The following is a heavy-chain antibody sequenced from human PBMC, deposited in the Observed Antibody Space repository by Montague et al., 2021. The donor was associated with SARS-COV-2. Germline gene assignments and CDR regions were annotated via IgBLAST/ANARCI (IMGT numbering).Heavy chain of an antibody. Sequence: SETLSLTCTVSSGSVSSDYWCWIWQPPGQGLELIGYIYSSGSTSYNSSPTSRVTISIDTSKNQFALGLSSVTDADTAVYYCASTGDAYTRYYFDYWGQGTLVTVSS. CDR1: SGSVSSDY. D-gene: IGHD5-24*01. V-gene: IGHV4-59*02. CDR2: IYSSGST. CDR3: ASTGDAYTRYYFDY. J-gene: IGHJ4*02.